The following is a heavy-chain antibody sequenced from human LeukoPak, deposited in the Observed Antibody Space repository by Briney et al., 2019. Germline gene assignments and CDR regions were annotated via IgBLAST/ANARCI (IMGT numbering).Heavy chain of an antibody. CDR1: GYTLTELS. J-gene: IGHJ3*02. V-gene: IGHV1-24*01. D-gene: IGHD1-26*01. Sequence: ASVKVSCKVSGYTLTELSMHWVRQAPGKGLEWMGGFDPEDGETIYAQKFQGRVTMTEDTSTDTAYMELSSLRSEDTAVYYCATTGGSYGPFAFDIWGQGTMVTVSS. CDR2: FDPEDGET. CDR3: ATTGGSYGPFAFDI.